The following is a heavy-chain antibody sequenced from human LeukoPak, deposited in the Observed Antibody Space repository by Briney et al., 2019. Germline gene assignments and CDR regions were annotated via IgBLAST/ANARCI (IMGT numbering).Heavy chain of an antibody. D-gene: IGHD2-15*01. V-gene: IGHV3-15*01. J-gene: IGHJ4*02. Sequence: GGSLRLSCAASGFTFSNAWMSWVRQAPGKGLEWVGRIKSKTDGGTTDYAALVKGRFTISRDDSKNTLYLQMNSLKTEDTAVYYCTTDRYCSGGSCYSGGFYWGQGTLVTVSS. CDR1: GFTFSNAW. CDR2: IKSKTDGGTT. CDR3: TTDRYCSGGSCYSGGFY.